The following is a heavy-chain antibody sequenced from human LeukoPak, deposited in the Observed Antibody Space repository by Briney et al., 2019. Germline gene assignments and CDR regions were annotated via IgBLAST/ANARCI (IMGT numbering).Heavy chain of an antibody. J-gene: IGHJ4*02. CDR3: AREIHYYFDY. Sequence: PSETLSLTCTVSGGSISSYYWSWIRQPPGKGLEWIGYIYYSGSTNYNPSLKSRVTMSVDTSKNQFSLKLNSVTAADTAVYYCAREIHYYFDYWGQGTLVTVSS. V-gene: IGHV4-59*12. CDR2: IYYSGST. CDR1: GGSISSYY.